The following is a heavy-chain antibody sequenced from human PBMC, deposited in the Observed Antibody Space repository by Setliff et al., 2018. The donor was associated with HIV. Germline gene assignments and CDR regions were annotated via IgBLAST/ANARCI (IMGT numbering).Heavy chain of an antibody. CDR3: ATVRIVGATEFDY. D-gene: IGHD1-26*01. Sequence: ASVKVSCKASGYTFNNYFMHWVRQAPGEGLEWVGRVDPEDGETRYAMKFQGSVTISADTSTDTTYLSLTILRSQDTAVYYCATVRIVGATEFDYWGQGTVVTVSS. CDR1: GYTFNNYF. V-gene: IGHV1-69-2*01. CDR2: VDPEDGET. J-gene: IGHJ4*02.